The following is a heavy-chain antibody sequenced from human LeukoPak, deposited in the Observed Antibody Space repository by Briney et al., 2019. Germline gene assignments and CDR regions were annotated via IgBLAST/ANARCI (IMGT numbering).Heavy chain of an antibody. Sequence: GGSLRLSCAASGFTFSSYWMSWVRQAPGKGLEWVANIKQDGSEKYYVDSVKGRFTISRDNAKNSLYLQMNSLRAEDTAVYYCAKGTRSSTSCYGGYWGQGTLVTVSS. D-gene: IGHD2-2*01. CDR3: AKGTRSSTSCYGGY. V-gene: IGHV3-7*03. CDR2: IKQDGSEK. J-gene: IGHJ4*02. CDR1: GFTFSSYW.